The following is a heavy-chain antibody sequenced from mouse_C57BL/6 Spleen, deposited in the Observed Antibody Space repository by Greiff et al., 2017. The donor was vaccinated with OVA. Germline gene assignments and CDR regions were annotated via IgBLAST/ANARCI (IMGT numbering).Heavy chain of an antibody. CDR2: IHPNSGST. V-gene: IGHV1-64*01. CDR3: ARKAYYYGSSPYAMDY. D-gene: IGHD1-1*01. Sequence: VQLQQPGAELVKPGASVKLSCKASGYTFTSYWMHWVKQRPGQGLEWIGMIHPNSGSTNYNEKFKSKATLTEDKSSSTAYMQLSSLTSEDSAVYYCARKAYYYGSSPYAMDYWGQGTSVTVSS. J-gene: IGHJ4*01. CDR1: GYTFTSYW.